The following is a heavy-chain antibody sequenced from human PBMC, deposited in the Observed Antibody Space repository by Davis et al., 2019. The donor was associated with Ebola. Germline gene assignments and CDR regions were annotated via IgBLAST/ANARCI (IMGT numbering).Heavy chain of an antibody. Sequence: MPSETLSLTCAVSGGSISSSNWWSWVRQPPGKGLEWIGEIYHSGSTNYNPSLKSRVTISVDKSKNQFSLKLSSVTAADTAVYYCARDPTTIFGVVTLDYWGQGTLVTVSS. CDR3: ARDPTTIFGVVTLDY. V-gene: IGHV4-4*02. CDR1: GGSISSSNW. CDR2: IYHSGST. D-gene: IGHD3-3*01. J-gene: IGHJ4*02.